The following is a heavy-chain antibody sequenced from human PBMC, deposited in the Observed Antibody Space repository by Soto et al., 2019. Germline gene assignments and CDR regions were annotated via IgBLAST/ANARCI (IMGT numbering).Heavy chain of an antibody. D-gene: IGHD1-7*01. Sequence: QVQLVESGGGVVQPGRSLRLSCAASGFTFSSDGMHWVRQAPGKGLEWVAVISYDGSYQYYVDSVKGRFTSSRDNSKNPVYLQRNSLRAEDTAVYYCAKDEISKTSRGDAFNCWGQGTMVTVSS. V-gene: IGHV3-30*18. CDR2: ISYDGSYQ. CDR1: GFTFSSDG. CDR3: AKDEISKTSRGDAFNC. J-gene: IGHJ3*01.